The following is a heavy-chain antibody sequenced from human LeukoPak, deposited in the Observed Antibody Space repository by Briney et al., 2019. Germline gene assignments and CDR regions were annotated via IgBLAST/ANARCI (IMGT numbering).Heavy chain of an antibody. CDR1: GGSFSGYY. CDR3: ARGRGDGYIGLVDY. Sequence: SETLSLTCAVYGGSFSGYYWSWIRQPPGKGLEWIGYIYYSGSTNYNPSLKSRVTISVDTSKNQFSLKLSSVTAADTAVYYCARGRGDGYIGLVDYWGQGTLVTVSS. J-gene: IGHJ4*02. CDR2: IYYSGST. D-gene: IGHD5-24*01. V-gene: IGHV4-59*01.